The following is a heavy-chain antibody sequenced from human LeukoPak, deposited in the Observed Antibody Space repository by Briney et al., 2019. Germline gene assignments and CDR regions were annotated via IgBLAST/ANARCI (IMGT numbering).Heavy chain of an antibody. CDR2: MNPNSGNT. CDR1: GYTFTIYD. J-gene: IGHJ4*02. D-gene: IGHD6-13*01. CDR3: ARGAVYRQQLVMGY. V-gene: IGHV1-8*01. Sequence: GASVKVSCKSSGYTFTIYDINWVRQATGQGLEWMGWMNPNSGNTGYAQKFQGRVTMTRNTSISTAYMELSSLRSEDTAVYYCARGAVYRQQLVMGYWGQGTLVTVSS.